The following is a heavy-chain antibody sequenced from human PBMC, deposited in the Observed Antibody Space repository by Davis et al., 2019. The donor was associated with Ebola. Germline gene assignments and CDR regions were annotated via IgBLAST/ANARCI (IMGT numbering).Heavy chain of an antibody. J-gene: IGHJ4*02. CDR3: ARGNTAMIWVANLDH. CDR2: ISFDGRNK. Sequence: PGGSLRLSCAASGFNFSNYALHWVRQAPGKGLEWVALISFDGRNKFYADSVKGRFTISRDNSNNTLYLQMNSLSGEDTALYYCARGNTAMIWVANLDHWGRGTRLTVSS. CDR1: GFNFSNYA. D-gene: IGHD5-18*01. V-gene: IGHV3-30*04.